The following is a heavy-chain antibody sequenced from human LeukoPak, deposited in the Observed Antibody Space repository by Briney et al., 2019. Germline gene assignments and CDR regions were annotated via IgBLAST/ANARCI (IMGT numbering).Heavy chain of an antibody. Sequence: GGSLRLSCAGSGSTFTTYTMVWVRQAPGTGLEWVSSVGGSGGATYYADSVKGRFTISRDNSKNTLYLQMNSLRVEDTAVYYCAKRGDYYDSSESLYYFDSWGQGTLVSVCS. CDR1: GSTFTTYT. J-gene: IGHJ4*02. CDR3: AKRGDYYDSSESLYYFDS. V-gene: IGHV3-23*01. CDR2: VGGSGGAT. D-gene: IGHD3-22*01.